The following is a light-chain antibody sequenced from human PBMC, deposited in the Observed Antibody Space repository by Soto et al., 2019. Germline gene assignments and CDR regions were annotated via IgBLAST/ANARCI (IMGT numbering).Light chain of an antibody. V-gene: IGLV2-14*01. CDR1: SSDVGNCNC. CDR2: EVS. J-gene: IGLJ3*02. CDR3: SSFTASSTWV. Sequence: QSALTQPASVSGSPGQSITISCTGASSDVGNCNCVSWYQQHPGKAPKLMIYEVSNRPSGVSDRFSGSKAGNTASLTISGLQAEDEADYCCSSFTASSTWVFGGGTKLTVL.